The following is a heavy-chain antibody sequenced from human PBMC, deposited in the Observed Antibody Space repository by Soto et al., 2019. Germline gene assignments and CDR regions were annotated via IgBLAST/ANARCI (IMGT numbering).Heavy chain of an antibody. CDR2: ITPVLGIA. J-gene: IGHJ6*02. Sequence: QVQLVQSGAEVKKPGSSVKVSCEASGRTFSSYSIFWVRQAPGQGLEWMGRITPVLGIAIHAHKSQGSVTITADKSTSTAYMDLSSLSFEDTAVYYCARGRAVAGDPNLQRYYYGMELWGQGTTLTVSS. CDR3: ARGRAVAGDPNLQRYYYGMEL. D-gene: IGHD6-19*01. CDR1: GRTFSSYS. V-gene: IGHV1-69*02.